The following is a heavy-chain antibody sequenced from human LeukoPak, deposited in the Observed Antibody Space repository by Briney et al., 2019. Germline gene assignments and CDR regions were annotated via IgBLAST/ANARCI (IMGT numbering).Heavy chain of an antibody. CDR3: ARALRYYDSSGYRSGLGY. CDR2: IWYDGSNK. D-gene: IGHD3-22*01. J-gene: IGHJ4*02. Sequence: PGGSLRLSCAASGFTFSSYGMHWVRQAPDKGLEWVAVIWYDGSNKYYADSVKGRFTISRDNSKNTLYLQMNSLRAEDTAVYYCARALRYYDSSGYRSGLGYWGQGTLVTVSS. CDR1: GFTFSSYG. V-gene: IGHV3-33*01.